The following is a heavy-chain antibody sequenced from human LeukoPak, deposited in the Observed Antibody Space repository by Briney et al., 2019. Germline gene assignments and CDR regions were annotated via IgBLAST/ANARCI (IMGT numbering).Heavy chain of an antibody. V-gene: IGHV1-69*05. J-gene: IGHJ4*02. CDR2: IIPIFGTA. CDR3: ARSADSSGYPFDY. Sequence: ASVKVSCKASGGTFSSYAISWVGQAPGQGLEWMGGIIPIFGTANYAQKFQGRVTITTDESTSTAYMELSSLRSEDTAVYYCARSADSSGYPFDYWGQGTMVTVSS. D-gene: IGHD3-22*01. CDR1: GGTFSSYA.